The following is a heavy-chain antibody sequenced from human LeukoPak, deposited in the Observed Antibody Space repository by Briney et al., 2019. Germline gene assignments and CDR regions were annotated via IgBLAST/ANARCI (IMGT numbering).Heavy chain of an antibody. CDR2: IYYSGST. V-gene: IGHV4-39*01. Sequence: PSETLSLTCTVSGGSISSSSYYWGWIRQPPGKGLEWIGSIYYSGSTYYNPPLKSRVTISVDTSKNQFSLKLSSVTAADTAVYYCARSGWYGSGSYYDRNFDYWGQGTLVTVSS. CDR1: GGSISSSSYY. J-gene: IGHJ4*02. CDR3: ARSGWYGSGSYYDRNFDY. D-gene: IGHD3-10*01.